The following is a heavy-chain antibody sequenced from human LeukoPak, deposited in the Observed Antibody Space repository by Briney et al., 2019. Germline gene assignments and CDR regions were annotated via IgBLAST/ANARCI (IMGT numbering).Heavy chain of an antibody. V-gene: IGHV3-30*04. D-gene: IGHD3-10*01. CDR2: ISYDGSNE. CDR1: GFPFSSYV. CDR3: ARDPIWFGELVSDY. J-gene: IGHJ4*02. Sequence: PGGSLRLSCVVSGFPFSSYVMYWVRQAPGKGLEWVAIISYDGSNEYYGDSVKGRFTISRDNSKNTLYLQMNSLRAGDTAVYYCARDPIWFGELVSDYWGQGTLVTVSS.